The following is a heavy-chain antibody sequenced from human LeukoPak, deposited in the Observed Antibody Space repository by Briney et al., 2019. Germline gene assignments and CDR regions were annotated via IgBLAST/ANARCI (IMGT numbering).Heavy chain of an antibody. Sequence: SETLSLTCTVSGGSINSYYWSWIRQPPGKGLEWIGYISYSGSTNYNPSLKSRVTISVDTSKNQFSLKLNSVTAADTAVYYCSRSLLVTTPHFDYWGQGILVTVSS. CDR1: GGSINSYY. V-gene: IGHV4-59*08. CDR2: ISYSGST. J-gene: IGHJ4*02. CDR3: SRSLLVTTPHFDY. D-gene: IGHD4-17*01.